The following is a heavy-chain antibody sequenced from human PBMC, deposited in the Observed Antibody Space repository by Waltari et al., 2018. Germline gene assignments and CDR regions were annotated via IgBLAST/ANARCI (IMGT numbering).Heavy chain of an antibody. J-gene: IGHJ4*02. Sequence: HLPLQESGPGLVKPSETLSLTGTVSGGSIGSSSSYCVWIRQPPGKGLEWIGSIYYSGSTYYNPSLKSRVTISVDTSKNQFSLKLRSVTAADTAVYYCAKGGYSSSTLGEWGQGTLVTVSS. V-gene: IGHV4-39*07. CDR3: AKGGYSSSTLGE. CDR1: GGSIGSSSSY. CDR2: IYYSGST. D-gene: IGHD6-13*01.